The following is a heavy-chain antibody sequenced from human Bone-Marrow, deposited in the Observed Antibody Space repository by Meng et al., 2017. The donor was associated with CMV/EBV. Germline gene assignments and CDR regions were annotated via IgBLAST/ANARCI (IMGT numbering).Heavy chain of an antibody. V-gene: IGHV3-30*02. Sequence: GGSLRLSCAASGFTFSSYGMHWVRQAPSKGLEWVAFIRYDGSNKYYADSVKGRFTISRDNSKNTLYLQMNSLRAEDTAVYYCAKGSSPLLRYYFDYWGQGTLVTVSS. J-gene: IGHJ4*02. CDR1: GFTFSSYG. D-gene: IGHD6-6*01. CDR3: AKGSSPLLRYYFDY. CDR2: IRYDGSNK.